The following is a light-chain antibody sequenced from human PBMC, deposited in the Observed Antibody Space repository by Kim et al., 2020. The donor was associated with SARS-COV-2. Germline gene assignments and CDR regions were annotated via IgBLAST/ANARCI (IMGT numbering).Light chain of an antibody. V-gene: IGLV4-69*01. Sequence: QPVLTQSPSASASLGASVKLTCTLSSAHSGYGIAWHQQQPDKGPRYLMRLYNDGTHTKGDGIPDRFSGSSSGAERYLTISNLQSDDEADYHCQAWGTDIVVFGGGTKLTVL. CDR2: LYNDGTH. CDR1: SAHSGYG. J-gene: IGLJ2*01. CDR3: QAWGTDIVV.